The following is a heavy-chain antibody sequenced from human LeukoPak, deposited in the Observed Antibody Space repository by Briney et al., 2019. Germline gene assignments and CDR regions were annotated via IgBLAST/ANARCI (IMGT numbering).Heavy chain of an antibody. CDR3: ARGHRPFITIFGVVNLRRGYFDY. J-gene: IGHJ4*02. CDR1: GYTFTSYA. CDR2: INAGNGNT. D-gene: IGHD3-3*01. V-gene: IGHV1-3*01. Sequence: ASVKVSCKASGYTFTSYAMHWVRQAPGQRLEWMGWINAGNGNTKYSRKFQGRVTITRDTSASTAYMELSSLRSEDTAVYYCARGHRPFITIFGVVNLRRGYFDYWGQGTLVTVSS.